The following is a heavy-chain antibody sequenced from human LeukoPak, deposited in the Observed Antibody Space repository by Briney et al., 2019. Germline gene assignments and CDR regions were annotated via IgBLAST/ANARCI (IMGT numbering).Heavy chain of an antibody. CDR1: GGSIRSSGYY. CDR2: IYYSGST. J-gene: IGHJ4*02. Sequence: SETLSLTCTVSGGSIRSSGYYWGWIRQPPGKGLEWIGNIYYSGSTFYNPSLKSRITMSEDTSNNQFSLKLNSVTAADTAVFYCARGLWFGAYYFDYWGQGILVTVSS. V-gene: IGHV4-39*07. CDR3: ARGLWFGAYYFDY. D-gene: IGHD3-10*01.